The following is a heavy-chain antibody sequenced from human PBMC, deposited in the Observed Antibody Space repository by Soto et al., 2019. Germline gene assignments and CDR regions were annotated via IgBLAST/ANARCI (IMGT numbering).Heavy chain of an antibody. CDR1: GFTFSSYG. D-gene: IGHD3-9*01. V-gene: IGHV3-30*18. J-gene: IGHJ4*02. CDR2: ISYDGSNK. Sequence: ESVGGVVQPGRSLRLSCAASGFTFSSYGMHWVRQAPGKGLEWVAVISYDGSNKYYADSVKGRFTISRDNSKNTLYLQMNSLRAEDTAVYYCAKGPPLDYDILTGYYPFDYWGQGTLVTVSS. CDR3: AKGPPLDYDILTGYYPFDY.